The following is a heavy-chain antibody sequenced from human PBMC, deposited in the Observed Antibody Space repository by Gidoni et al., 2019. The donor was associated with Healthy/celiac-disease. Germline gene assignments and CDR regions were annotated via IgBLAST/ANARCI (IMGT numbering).Heavy chain of an antibody. J-gene: IGHJ4*02. D-gene: IGHD1-26*01. V-gene: IGHV3-64*01. CDR2: ISSNGGST. CDR3: ATGARVGPPDY. Sequence: EVQLVESGGGLVQPGGSLRLSCAASGFTFSSYAMHWVRQAPGKGLEYVSAISSNGGSTYYANSVKGRFTISRDNSKNTLYLQMGSLRAEDMAVYYCATGARVGPPDYWGQGTLVTVSS. CDR1: GFTFSSYA.